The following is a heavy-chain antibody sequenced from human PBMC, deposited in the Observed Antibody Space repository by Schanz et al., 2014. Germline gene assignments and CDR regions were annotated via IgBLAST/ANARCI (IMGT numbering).Heavy chain of an antibody. J-gene: IGHJ4*02. V-gene: IGHV3-30*09. CDR1: GFTFSRHA. Sequence: VQLVESGGGLIQPGGSLRLSCAASGFTFSRHAMHWVRQAAGKGLEWVAAITYDGSNKYYAESVKGRFAISRDNAKNSLYLQMNSLRPEDTAVYYCAKYGGELGVSFEYWGQGTLVTVSS. D-gene: IGHD7-27*01. CDR2: ITYDGSNK. CDR3: AKYGGELGVSFEY.